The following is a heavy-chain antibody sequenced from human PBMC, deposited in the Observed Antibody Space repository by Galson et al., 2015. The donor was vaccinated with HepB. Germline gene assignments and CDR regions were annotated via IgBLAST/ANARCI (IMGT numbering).Heavy chain of an antibody. Sequence: SLRLSCAASGFTFSNYGMNWVRQAPGKGLEWVSYITSTSSTIYYADSVQGRFTMSRDNAKNSLYLQMDSLRDEDTAVYYCARDQLGYCSAKTCYNSHAFDIGGRGTMVTVSS. V-gene: IGHV3-48*02. CDR3: ARDQLGYCSAKTCYNSHAFDI. CDR2: ITSTSSTI. D-gene: IGHD2-2*02. J-gene: IGHJ3*02. CDR1: GFTFSNYG.